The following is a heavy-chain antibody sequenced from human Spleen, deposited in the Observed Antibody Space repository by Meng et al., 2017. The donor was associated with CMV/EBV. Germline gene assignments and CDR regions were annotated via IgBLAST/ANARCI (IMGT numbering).Heavy chain of an antibody. CDR3: ASSSWYSYDY. V-gene: IGHV3-73*01. CDR2: IRSKVNSYAT. D-gene: IGHD2-2*01. Sequence: CEASGFSFSGAAMHWVRQSSGKGLEWVAHIRSKVNSYATAYAESVKGRFTISRDDSKNMAYLQMNNLKTEDTAVYYCASSSWYSYDYWGQGTLVTVSS. CDR1: GFSFSGAA. J-gene: IGHJ4*02.